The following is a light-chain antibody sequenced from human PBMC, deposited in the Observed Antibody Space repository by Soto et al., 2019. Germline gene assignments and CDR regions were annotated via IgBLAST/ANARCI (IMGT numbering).Light chain of an antibody. CDR3: QQYGTSPMYT. V-gene: IGKV3-20*01. Sequence: EIVLTQSPGTLSLSPGERATLSCRASQSVSSTYLAWYQQKPGQAPRLLIYGASSRATGVPDRFSGSGSGTDFTRTISSLEPEDFAVYDCQQYGTSPMYTFGQGTKLEI. CDR2: GAS. J-gene: IGKJ2*01. CDR1: QSVSSTY.